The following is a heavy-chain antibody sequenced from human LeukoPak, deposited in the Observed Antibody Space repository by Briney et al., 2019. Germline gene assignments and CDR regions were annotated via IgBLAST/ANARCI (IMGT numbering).Heavy chain of an antibody. CDR1: GFTFSSYA. V-gene: IGHV3-23*01. D-gene: IGHD6-13*01. CDR2: ITGSGGST. J-gene: IGHJ4*02. Sequence: GGSLRHSCAASGFTFSSYAMSWVRQAPGKGLEWVSVITGSGGSTYYAGSVKGRFAISRDNSKNTLYLQMSSLRADDTAVYYCAKGGRIEAAGNIDYWGQGTLVTVSS. CDR3: AKGGRIEAAGNIDY.